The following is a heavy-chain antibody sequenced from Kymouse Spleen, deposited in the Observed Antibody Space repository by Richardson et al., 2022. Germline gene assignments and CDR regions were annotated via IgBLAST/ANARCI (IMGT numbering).Heavy chain of an antibody. J-gene: IGHJ3*02. CDR1: GGSFSGYY. CDR2: INHSGST. D-gene: IGHD1-1*01,IGHD1-20*01,IGHD1-7*01. V-gene: IGHV4-34*01. Sequence: QVQLQQWGAGLLKPSETLSLTCAVYGGSFSGYYWSWIRQPPGKGLEWIGEINHSGSTNYNPSLKSRVTISVDTSKNQFSLKLSSVTAADTAVYYCARGGGLDGAFDIWGQGTMVTVSS. CDR3: ARGGGLDGAFDI.